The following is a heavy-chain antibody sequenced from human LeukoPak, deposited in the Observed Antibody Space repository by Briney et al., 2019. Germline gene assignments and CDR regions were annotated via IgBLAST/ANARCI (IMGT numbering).Heavy chain of an antibody. CDR3: ARDRYLGYSYGYIGNWFDP. Sequence: SETLSLTCTVSGGSISSHYWSWIRQPAGKGLEWIGRIYTSGSTNSNPSLKSRVTMSVDTSKNQFSLKLSSVTAADTAVYYCARDRYLGYSYGYIGNWFDPWGQGTLVTVSS. CDR1: GGSISSHY. CDR2: IYTSGST. D-gene: IGHD5-18*01. V-gene: IGHV4-4*07. J-gene: IGHJ5*02.